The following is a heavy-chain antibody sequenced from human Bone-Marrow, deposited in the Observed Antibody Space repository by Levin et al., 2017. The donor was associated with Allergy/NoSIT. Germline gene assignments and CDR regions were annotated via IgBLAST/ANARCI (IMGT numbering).Heavy chain of an antibody. J-gene: IGHJ4*02. D-gene: IGHD2-15*01. CDR3: AKLKGYRSGPTFDN. CDR2: ISGDGGNT. Sequence: GGSLRLSCAASGFRFSSSGMSWVRQPPGKGLEWVAAISGDGGNTNYADSVRGRFTISRDNSKNTLDLHLSSLGAEDSALYYCAKLKGYRSGPTFDNWGLGTLVAVAS. CDR1: GFRFSSSG. V-gene: IGHV3-23*01.